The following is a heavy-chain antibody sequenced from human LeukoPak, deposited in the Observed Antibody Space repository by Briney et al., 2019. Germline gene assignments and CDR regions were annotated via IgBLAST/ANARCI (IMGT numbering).Heavy chain of an antibody. CDR3: ARDHIAAAGMNWFDP. D-gene: IGHD6-13*01. CDR1: GFTFSDYY. Sequence: GGSLRLSCAASGFTFSDYYMSWIRQAPGKGLEWVSYISSSGSTIYYADSVKGRFTISRDNAKNSLYLQMNSLRAEDTAVYYCARDHIAAAGMNWFDPWGQGTLVTVSS. CDR2: ISSSGSTI. J-gene: IGHJ5*02. V-gene: IGHV3-11*04.